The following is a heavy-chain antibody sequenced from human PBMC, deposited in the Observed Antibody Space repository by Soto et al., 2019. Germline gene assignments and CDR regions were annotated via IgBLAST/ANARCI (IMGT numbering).Heavy chain of an antibody. V-gene: IGHV3-23*01. D-gene: IGHD6-19*01. CDR3: AKEGGIAVAESYFDY. CDR2: ISGSGGST. J-gene: IGHJ4*02. Sequence: GALRLSCAASVFTFSSYAMSWVRQAPGKGLEWVSAISGSGGSTYYADSVKGRFTISRDNSKNTLYLQMNSLRAEDTAVYYCAKEGGIAVAESYFDYWGQGTLVTVSS. CDR1: VFTFSSYA.